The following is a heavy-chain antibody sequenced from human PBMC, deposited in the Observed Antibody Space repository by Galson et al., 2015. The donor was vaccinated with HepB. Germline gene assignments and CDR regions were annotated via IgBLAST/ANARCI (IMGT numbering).Heavy chain of an antibody. V-gene: IGHV1-3*01. CDR2: INAGNGNT. CDR3: ARPNYYDSSGYYYAGLYYFDY. D-gene: IGHD3-22*01. J-gene: IGHJ4*02. CDR1: GYTFTSYA. Sequence: SVKVSCKASGYTFTSYAMHWVRQAPGQRLEWMGWINAGNGNTKYSQKFQGRVTITRDTSASTAYMELSSLRSEDTAVYYCARPNYYDSSGYYYAGLYYFDYWGQGTLVPVSS.